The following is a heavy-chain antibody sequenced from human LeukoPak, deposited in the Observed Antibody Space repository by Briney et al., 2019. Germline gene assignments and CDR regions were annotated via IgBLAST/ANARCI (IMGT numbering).Heavy chain of an antibody. D-gene: IGHD1-26*01. Sequence: PGGSLRLSCAASGFIFSNYWMSWVRQAPGKGLEWVANIKQDGSEKYDVDSVKGRFTISRDNAKNSLYLQMNSLRAEDTAVYYCARGGANFDHWGQGTLVTVSS. V-gene: IGHV3-7*01. CDR1: GFIFSNYW. CDR3: ARGGANFDH. J-gene: IGHJ4*02. CDR2: IKQDGSEK.